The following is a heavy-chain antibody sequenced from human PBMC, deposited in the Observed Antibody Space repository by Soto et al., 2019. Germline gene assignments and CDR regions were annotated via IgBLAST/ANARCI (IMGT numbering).Heavy chain of an antibody. CDR2: ISGSGGTA. CDR1: GFTFSSYA. Sequence: EVQLLESGGGSVQPGVSLRLSCAASGFTFSSYAMQWVRRPPGQGLEWVSSISGSGGTAYYADSVKGRFSISRDSLVNTLYLQVNSLRAADTAVYYCAKGRGQNWNFDYCGQGTLVTVSP. D-gene: IGHD1-1*01. J-gene: IGHJ4*02. V-gene: IGHV3-23*01. CDR3: AKGRGQNWNFDY.